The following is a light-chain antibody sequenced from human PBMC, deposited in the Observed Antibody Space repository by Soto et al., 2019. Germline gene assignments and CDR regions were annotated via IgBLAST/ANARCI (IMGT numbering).Light chain of an antibody. J-gene: IGKJ5*01. CDR3: QQLNGYPIT. CDR1: QGISNH. V-gene: IGKV1-9*01. CDR2: AAS. Sequence: IQLTQSPSSLSASVRDKVAITCRASQGISNHLAWYQQKPGKAPKLLIYAASNLQGGVPSRFSGSGSGTDFTLTISSLQPEDFATYFCQQLNGYPITFGQGTRLEI.